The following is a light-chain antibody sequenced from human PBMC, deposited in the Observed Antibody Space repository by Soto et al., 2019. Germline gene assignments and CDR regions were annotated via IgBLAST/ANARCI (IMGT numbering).Light chain of an antibody. CDR3: SAYKASIAYV. Sequence: QSALTQPASVSGSPGQSITISCTGTSSDIGTYSFVSWYQQHPGKAPKLMVFDVSNRPSGVSNRFSGSKSGNTASLTISGLQAEDEADYYCSAYKASIAYVFGSGTKVTVL. V-gene: IGLV2-14*01. J-gene: IGLJ1*01. CDR1: SSDIGTYSF. CDR2: DVS.